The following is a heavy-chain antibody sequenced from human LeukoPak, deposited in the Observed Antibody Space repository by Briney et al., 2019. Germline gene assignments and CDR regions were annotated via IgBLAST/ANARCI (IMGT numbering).Heavy chain of an antibody. Sequence: GGSLRLSCAASGFTFSSYWMNWVRQAPGKGLEWVANINGDGRDKYYVGSVRGRFTISRDNADNALYLQMNSLRGDDTALYYCARGVDSAIDWWGQGTLITVSS. CDR3: ARGVDSAIDW. J-gene: IGHJ4*02. D-gene: IGHD3-9*01. CDR2: INGDGRDK. CDR1: GFTFSSYW. V-gene: IGHV3-7*01.